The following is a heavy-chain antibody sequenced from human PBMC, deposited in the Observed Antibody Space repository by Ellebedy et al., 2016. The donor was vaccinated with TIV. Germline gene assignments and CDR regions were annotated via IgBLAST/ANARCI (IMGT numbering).Heavy chain of an antibody. J-gene: IGHJ4*02. CDR3: TKYVGDGPPYFDY. D-gene: IGHD3-10*01. Sequence: PGGSLRLSCVASGFTFSGYAMSWVRQAPGTGLEWVSGINNGGRTTSYADSVKGRFTISRDNSRSTLYLQMNSLRAEDSAVYYCTKYVGDGPPYFDYWGQGTLVTVSS. V-gene: IGHV3-23*01. CDR2: INNGGRTT. CDR1: GFTFSGYA.